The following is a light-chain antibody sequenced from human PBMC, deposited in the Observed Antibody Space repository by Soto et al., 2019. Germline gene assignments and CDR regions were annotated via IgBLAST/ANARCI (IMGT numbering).Light chain of an antibody. V-gene: IGKV1-5*01. CDR1: QSISSW. CDR2: DAS. CDR3: QQHDTYRT. Sequence: DIQMTQSPSTLSASVGDRVTVTCRASQSISSWLAWYQQKPGKVPKLLIFDASTLESGVPSRFSGSGSGTEFTLTIDSLQPDDFATYYCQQHDTYRTFGQGTKVDIK. J-gene: IGKJ1*01.